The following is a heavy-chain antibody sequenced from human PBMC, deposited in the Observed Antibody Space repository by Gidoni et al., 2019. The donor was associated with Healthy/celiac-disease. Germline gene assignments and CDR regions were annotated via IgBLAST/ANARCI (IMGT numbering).Heavy chain of an antibody. Sequence: EVQLVESGGGLVKPGGSLRLSCAASGFTFSNAWMSWVRQAPGKGLEWVGRIKSKTDGGTTDYAAPVKGRFTIARDDSKNTLYLQMNSLKTEDTAVYYCTTDRQQLVLVRLDYWGQGTLVTVSS. CDR1: GFTFSNAW. D-gene: IGHD6-13*01. V-gene: IGHV3-15*01. CDR3: TTDRQQLVLVRLDY. J-gene: IGHJ4*02. CDR2: IKSKTDGGTT.